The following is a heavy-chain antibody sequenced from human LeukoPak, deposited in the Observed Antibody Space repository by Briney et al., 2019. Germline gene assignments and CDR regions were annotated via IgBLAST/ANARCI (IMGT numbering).Heavy chain of an antibody. CDR3: AKLRYNYYGSGSYYNYFDY. CDR2: ISWNSGSI. Sequence: AGGALRLSCAASGFTFDDYAMHWVRQAPGKGLEGVSGISWNSGSIRYADSVKGRFNISRDNAKTSLYLQMNSLRAEDTALYYCAKLRYNYYGSGSYYNYFDYWGQGTLVTVSS. V-gene: IGHV3-9*01. J-gene: IGHJ4*02. D-gene: IGHD3-10*01. CDR1: GFTFDDYA.